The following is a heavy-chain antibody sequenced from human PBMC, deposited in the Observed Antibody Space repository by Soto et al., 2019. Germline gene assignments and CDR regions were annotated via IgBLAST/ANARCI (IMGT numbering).Heavy chain of an antibody. CDR3: ARSMVANYYHYYGMDV. V-gene: IGHV5-10-1*01. J-gene: IGHJ6*02. D-gene: IGHD3-10*01. CDR1: GYSFTSYW. Sequence: GESLKISCKGSGYSFTSYWISWVRQMPGKGLEWMGRIDPSDSYTNYSPSFQGHVTISADKSISTAYLQWSSLKASDTAMYYCARSMVANYYHYYGMDVWGQGTTVTVSS. CDR2: IDPSDSYT.